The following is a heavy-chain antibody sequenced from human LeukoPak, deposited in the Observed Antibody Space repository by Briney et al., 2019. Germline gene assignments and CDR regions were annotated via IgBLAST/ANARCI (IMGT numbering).Heavy chain of an antibody. D-gene: IGHD6-13*01. V-gene: IGHV3-23*01. J-gene: IGHJ4*02. CDR3: ANALGGGNTWYYFDC. Sequence: GGSLRLSCAASGFTFSSYAMSWVRQAPGKGLEWVSSLSGSGGSPNYANSVKGRFTVSRDNSKNTLYLQMNSLRAEDTAVYYCANALGGGNTWYYFDCWGQGTLVTVSS. CDR2: LSGSGGSP. CDR1: GFTFSSYA.